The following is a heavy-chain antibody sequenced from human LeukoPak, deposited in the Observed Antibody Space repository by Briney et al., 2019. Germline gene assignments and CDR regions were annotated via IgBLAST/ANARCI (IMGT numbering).Heavy chain of an antibody. V-gene: IGHV4-59*12. J-gene: IGHJ4*02. D-gene: IGHD6-13*01. Sequence: SETLSLTCTVSGGPISSYYWSWIRQPPGKGLEWIGYIYQNGNTYYNPSLKSRVTISVDRSKNQFSLNLSSVTAADTAVYYCGRGGIAAAASGIDYWGQGTLVAVSS. CDR1: GGPISSYY. CDR2: IYQNGNT. CDR3: GRGGIAAAASGIDY.